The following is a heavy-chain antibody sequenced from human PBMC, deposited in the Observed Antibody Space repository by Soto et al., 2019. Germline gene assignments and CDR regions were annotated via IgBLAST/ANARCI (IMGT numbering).Heavy chain of an antibody. D-gene: IGHD3-22*01. J-gene: IGHJ5*02. CDR3: ARGSYYDSSGYYGP. CDR1: GGSISSGGYY. Sequence: PSETLSLTCTVPGGSISSGGYYWSWIRQHPGKGLEWIGYIYYSGSTYYNPSLKSRVTISVDTSKNQFSLKLSSVTAADTAVYYCARGSYYDSSGYYGPWGQGILVTVSS. CDR2: IYYSGST. V-gene: IGHV4-31*03.